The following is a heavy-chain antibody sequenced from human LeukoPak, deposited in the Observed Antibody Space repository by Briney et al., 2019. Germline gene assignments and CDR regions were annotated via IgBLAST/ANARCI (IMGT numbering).Heavy chain of an antibody. CDR1: GFTFSNYA. V-gene: IGHV3-33*08. J-gene: IGHJ4*02. CDR3: AREGGVVVTALDY. CDR2: IWYDGSNK. D-gene: IGHD2-21*02. Sequence: GGSLRLSCAASGFTFSNYAMSWVRQAPGKGLEWVAVIWYDGSNKYYADSVKGRFTISRDNSKNTLYLQMNSLRAEDTAVYYCAREGGVVVTALDYWGQGTLVTVSS.